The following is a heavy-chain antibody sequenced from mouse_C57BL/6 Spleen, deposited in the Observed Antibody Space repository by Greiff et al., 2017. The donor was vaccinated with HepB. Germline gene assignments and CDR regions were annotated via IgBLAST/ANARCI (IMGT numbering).Heavy chain of an antibody. CDR2: IHPNSGST. J-gene: IGHJ4*01. V-gene: IGHV1-64*01. CDR1: GYTFTSYW. CDR3: ARSGDYYAMDY. Sequence: VQLQQPGAELVKPGASVKLSCKASGYTFTSYWMHWVKQRPGQGLEWIGMIHPNSGSTNYNEKFKSKATLTVDKSSSTAYMQLSSLTSEDSAVCYCARSGDYYAMDYWGQGTSVTVSS. D-gene: IGHD3-2*02.